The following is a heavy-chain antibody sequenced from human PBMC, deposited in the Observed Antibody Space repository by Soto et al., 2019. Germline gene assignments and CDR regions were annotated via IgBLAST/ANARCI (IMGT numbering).Heavy chain of an antibody. Sequence: QVQLVQSGAEVKKPGSSVKVSCKPSGVSFNNNGIGWVRQAPGHGPEWMGGVSPQFRTSNYARKFQGRISITSEASTGTVKRELSSLTSEDTAEYYCARVLYYGSGSYSPYGMDVWGQGTTVTVSS. CDR3: ARVLYYGSGSYSPYGMDV. V-gene: IGHV1-69*01. CDR1: GVSFNNNG. CDR2: VSPQFRTS. J-gene: IGHJ6*02. D-gene: IGHD3-10*01.